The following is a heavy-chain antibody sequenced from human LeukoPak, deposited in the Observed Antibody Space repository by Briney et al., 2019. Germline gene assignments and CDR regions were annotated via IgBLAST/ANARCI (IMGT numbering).Heavy chain of an antibody. CDR1: GFTFSSYG. CDR3: ARDRGSGWYFDY. Sequence: PGGSLRLSCAASGFTFSSYGMHWVRQAPGKGLEWVAVIWYDGSNKYYADSVKGRSTISRDNSKNTLYLQMNSLRAEDTAVYYCARDRGSGWYFDYWGQGTLVTVSS. J-gene: IGHJ4*02. CDR2: IWYDGSNK. V-gene: IGHV3-33*01. D-gene: IGHD6-19*01.